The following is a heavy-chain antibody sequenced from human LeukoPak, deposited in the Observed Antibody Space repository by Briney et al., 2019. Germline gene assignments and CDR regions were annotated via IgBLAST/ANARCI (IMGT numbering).Heavy chain of an antibody. Sequence: ASETLSLTCTVSGGSISSGDYYWSGIRQPPGKVLEWIGYIYYSGTTYYNPSLKSRVTISVDTSKNQFSLKLSSVTAADTAVYYCARYEDYYYNMDVWGKGTTVTVSS. CDR3: ARYEDYYYNMDV. J-gene: IGHJ6*03. D-gene: IGHD3-16*01. CDR2: IYYSGTT. V-gene: IGHV4-30-4*08. CDR1: GGSISSGDYY.